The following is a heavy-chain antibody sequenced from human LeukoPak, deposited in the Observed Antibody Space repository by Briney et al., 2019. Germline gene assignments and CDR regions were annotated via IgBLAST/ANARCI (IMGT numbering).Heavy chain of an antibody. J-gene: IGHJ6*02. V-gene: IGHV4-39*01. D-gene: IGHD6-13*01. CDR1: GGSISSSSYY. Sequence: SETLSLTCTVSGGSISSSSYYWGWIRQPPGKGLEWIGSIYYSGSTYYNPSFKSRVTISVDTSKNQFSLKLSSVTAADTAVYYCARWYSLLDVWGQGTTVTVSS. CDR3: ARWYSLLDV. CDR2: IYYSGST.